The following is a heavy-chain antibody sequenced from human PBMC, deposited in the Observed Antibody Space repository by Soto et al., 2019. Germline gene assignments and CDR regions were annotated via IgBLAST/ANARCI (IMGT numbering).Heavy chain of an antibody. D-gene: IGHD5-18*01. Sequence: SETLSLTCAVYGGSFSGYYWSWIRQPPGKGLEWIGEINHSGSTNYNPSLKSRVAISVDTSKNQFSLKLSSVTAADTAVYYCARARGYSYGYFDYWGQGTLVTVSS. CDR1: GGSFSGYY. CDR2: INHSGST. J-gene: IGHJ4*02. V-gene: IGHV4-34*01. CDR3: ARARGYSYGYFDY.